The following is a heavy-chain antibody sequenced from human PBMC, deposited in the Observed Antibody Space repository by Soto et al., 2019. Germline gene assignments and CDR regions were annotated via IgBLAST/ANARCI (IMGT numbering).Heavy chain of an antibody. J-gene: IGHJ4*02. Sequence: SETLSLTCGVSGFPVSYGYYWGWIRQPPGKGLEWLGSIYQSGKTYYNPSLKSRLTLSMDTSKNEFSLRLRSVTAADTAVYFCARLYCSSVSCYNDYWGPGLLVTVSS. CDR2: IYQSGKT. CDR3: ARLYCSSVSCYNDY. D-gene: IGHD2-2*01. CDR1: GFPVSYGYY. V-gene: IGHV4-38-2*01.